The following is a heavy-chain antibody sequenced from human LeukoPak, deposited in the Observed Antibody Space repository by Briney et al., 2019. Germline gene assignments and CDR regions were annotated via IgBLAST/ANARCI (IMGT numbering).Heavy chain of an antibody. D-gene: IGHD6-13*01. Sequence: PGGSLRLSCAASGFTFNSYWMTWVRQASGKGLEWVASIRQDGGEKYYVDSVKGRSTISRDNAKNSLYLQVNSLRADDTATYYCVRDAATEALDFWGQGTMVTVSS. CDR1: GFTFNSYW. V-gene: IGHV3-7*01. CDR2: IRQDGGEK. CDR3: VRDAATEALDF. J-gene: IGHJ3*01.